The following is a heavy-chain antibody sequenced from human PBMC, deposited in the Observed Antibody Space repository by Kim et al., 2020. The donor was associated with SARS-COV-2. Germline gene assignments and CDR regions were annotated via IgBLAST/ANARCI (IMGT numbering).Heavy chain of an antibody. V-gene: IGHV3-53*01. Sequence: GGSLRLSCAASGFTVSSNYMNWVRQAPGKGLEWVSVIYRNGNTYHADSVKGRFSISRDDFKNTLYLQMNSLRVEDTAVYYCARDAAVERNDESWSGYYRYSGMDVWGRGTPVTVSS. CDR1: GFTVSSNY. D-gene: IGHD3-3*01. CDR3: ARDAAVERNDESWSGYYRYSGMDV. J-gene: IGHJ6*02. CDR2: IYRNGNT.